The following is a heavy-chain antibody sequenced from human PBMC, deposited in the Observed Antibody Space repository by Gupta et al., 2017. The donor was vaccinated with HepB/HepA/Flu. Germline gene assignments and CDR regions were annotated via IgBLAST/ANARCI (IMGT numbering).Heavy chain of an antibody. J-gene: IGHJ4*02. V-gene: IGHV4-34*01. CDR3: ARESRGSWGASYPNY. D-gene: IGHD2-15*01. Sequence: EINHSGSTNYNPSLKSRVTISVDTSKNQFSLKLSSVTAADTAVYYCARESRGSWGASYPNYWGQGTLVTVSS. CDR2: INHSGST.